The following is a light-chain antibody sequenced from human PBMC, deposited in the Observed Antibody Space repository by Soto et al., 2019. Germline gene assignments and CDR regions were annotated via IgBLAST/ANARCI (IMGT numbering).Light chain of an antibody. CDR2: GAS. CDR3: QQYNNLPPWT. V-gene: IGKV3-15*01. Sequence: EIVMTQSPATLSVSPGERATLSCRASQSVSSNLAWYLQKPGQAPRLLIYGASTRATGIPARFSGSGSGTEFTLTISSLQSEDFAVYYCQQYNNLPPWTFGQGTKVEIK. CDR1: QSVSSN. J-gene: IGKJ1*01.